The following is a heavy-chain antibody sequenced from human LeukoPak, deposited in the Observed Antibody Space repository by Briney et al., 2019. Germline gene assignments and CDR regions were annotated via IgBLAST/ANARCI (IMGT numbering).Heavy chain of an antibody. CDR2: IYYSGST. Sequence: PSETLSLTCTVSGGSISSSSYYWGWIRQPPGKGLEWIGSIYYSGSTYYNPSLKSRVTISVDTSKNQFSLKLSSVTAADTAVYYCVPSLRGQGIYDYWGQGTLVTVSS. CDR1: GGSISSSSYY. J-gene: IGHJ4*02. V-gene: IGHV4-39*01. CDR3: VPSLRGQGIYDY.